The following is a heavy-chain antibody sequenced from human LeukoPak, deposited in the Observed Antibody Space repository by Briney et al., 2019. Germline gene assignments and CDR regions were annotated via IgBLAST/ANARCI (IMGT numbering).Heavy chain of an antibody. D-gene: IGHD2/OR15-2a*01. Sequence: PGRSLRLSCAASGFTFDDYAMHWVRQAPGKGLEWVSGISWNSGSIGYADSVKGRFTISRDNAKNSLYLQMNSLRAEDTALYYCASNMGYWGQGTLVTVSS. J-gene: IGHJ4*02. CDR3: ASNMGY. CDR1: GFTFDDYA. CDR2: ISWNSGSI. V-gene: IGHV3-9*01.